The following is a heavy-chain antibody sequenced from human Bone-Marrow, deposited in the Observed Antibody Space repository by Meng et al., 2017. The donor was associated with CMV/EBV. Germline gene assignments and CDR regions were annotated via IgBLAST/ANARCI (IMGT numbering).Heavy chain of an antibody. CDR1: EFIFDDYA. J-gene: IGHJ5*02. Sequence: GESLKISCAASEFIFDDYAMHWVRQAPGKGLEWVANINKDGSAEYYDYSVKGRFTISRDNAKSSLYLEMNSLRAEDTAAYFCVRLPDTWGQGTLVTVSS. V-gene: IGHV3-7*01. CDR2: INKDGSAE. CDR3: VRLPDT.